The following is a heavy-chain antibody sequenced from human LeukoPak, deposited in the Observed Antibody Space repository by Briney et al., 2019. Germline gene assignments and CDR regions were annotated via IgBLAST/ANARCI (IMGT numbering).Heavy chain of an antibody. D-gene: IGHD1-14*01. CDR3: ARYRLTDSPINWFDP. J-gene: IGHJ5*02. CDR1: GYSFSSFG. CDR2: ISAHTGNT. V-gene: IGHV1-18*01. Sequence: ASVKVSCKASGYSFSSFGITWVRQAPGQGLEWMGWISAHTGNTEYAQKFQGRVTMTTDTSTNTADMELGSLTSDDTAVYYCARYRLTDSPINWFDPWGQGTLVTVSS.